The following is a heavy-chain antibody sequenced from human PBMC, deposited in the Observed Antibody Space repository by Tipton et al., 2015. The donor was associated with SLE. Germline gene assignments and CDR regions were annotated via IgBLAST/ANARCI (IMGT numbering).Heavy chain of an antibody. Sequence: TLSLTCAVYGGSFSGYYWSWIRQPPGKGLEWIGEIYHSGSTNYNPSLKSRVTMSVDKSKNQFSLKLSSVTAADTAVYYCARGDDAFDIWGQGTMVTVSS. V-gene: IGHV4-34*01. J-gene: IGHJ3*02. CDR1: GGSFSGYY. CDR2: IYHSGST. CDR3: ARGDDAFDI.